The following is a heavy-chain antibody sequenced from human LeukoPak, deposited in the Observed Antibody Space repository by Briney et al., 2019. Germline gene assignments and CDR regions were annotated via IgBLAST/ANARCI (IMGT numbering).Heavy chain of an antibody. J-gene: IGHJ3*02. Sequence: SETLSLTCTVSGYSISSGYYWGWIRQPPGKGLEWIGSIYYSGSTYYNPPLKSRVTISVDTSKNQFSLKLSSVTAADTAVYYCASRGGLENAFDIWGQGTMVTVSS. D-gene: IGHD3-16*01. CDR1: GYSISSGYY. CDR3: ASRGGLENAFDI. CDR2: IYYSGST. V-gene: IGHV4-38-2*02.